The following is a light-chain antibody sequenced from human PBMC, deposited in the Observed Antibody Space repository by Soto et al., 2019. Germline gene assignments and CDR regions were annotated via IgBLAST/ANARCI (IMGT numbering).Light chain of an antibody. J-gene: IGLJ3*02. V-gene: IGLV2-14*01. Sequence: QSALTQPASVSGSPGQSITISCTGTSSDVGGYNHVSWYQQHPGKAPKLIIYEVRNRPSGVSNRLSGSKSGTSASLAITGLQAEDEADYYCQAYDYSLTASVFGGGTQLTVL. CDR1: SSDVGGYNH. CDR3: QAYDYSLTASV. CDR2: EVR.